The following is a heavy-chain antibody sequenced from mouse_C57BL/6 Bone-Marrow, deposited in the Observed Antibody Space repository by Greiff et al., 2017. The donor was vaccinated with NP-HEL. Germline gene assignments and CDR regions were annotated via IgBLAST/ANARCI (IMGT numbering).Heavy chain of an antibody. J-gene: IGHJ4*01. CDR3: ARSDRVDY. CDR2: IRNKANGYTT. CDR1: GFTFTDYY. V-gene: IGHV7-3*01. Sequence: EVKLMESGGGLVQPGGSLSLSCAASGFTFTDYYMSWVRQPPGKALEWLGFIRNKANGYTTEYNASVKGQFTISRDNSQSILYLQMNALRAEDSATYYSARSDRVDYWGQGTSVTVSS.